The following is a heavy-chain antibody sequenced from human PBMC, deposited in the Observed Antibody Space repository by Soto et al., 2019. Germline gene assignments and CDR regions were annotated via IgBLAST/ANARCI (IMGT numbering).Heavy chain of an antibody. V-gene: IGHV4-39*01. J-gene: IGHJ6*03. CDR2: IYYSGST. CDR1: GGSISSSSYY. CDR3: ARGGGVVPAAIPPPYYYYYMDV. Sequence: SETLSLTCTVSGGSISSSSYYWGWIRQPPGKGLEWIGNIYYSGSTYYNPSLKSRVTISVDTSKNQFSLKLSSVTAADTAVYYCARGGGVVPAAIPPPYYYYYMDVWGKGTTVTVSS. D-gene: IGHD2-2*01.